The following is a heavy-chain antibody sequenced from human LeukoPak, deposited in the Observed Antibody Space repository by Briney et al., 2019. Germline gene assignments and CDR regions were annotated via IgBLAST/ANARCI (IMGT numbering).Heavy chain of an antibody. D-gene: IGHD3-22*01. J-gene: IGHJ3*02. V-gene: IGHV3-7*03. CDR1: GFTFSTYA. Sequence: GGSLRLSCAVSGFTFSTYAMSWVRQAPGKGLEWVANIKQDGSEKYYVDSVKGRFTISRDNSKNTLYLQMNSLRAEDTAVYYCASGYQDYYYDSSGYAFDIWGQGTMVTVSS. CDR3: ASGYQDYYYDSSGYAFDI. CDR2: IKQDGSEK.